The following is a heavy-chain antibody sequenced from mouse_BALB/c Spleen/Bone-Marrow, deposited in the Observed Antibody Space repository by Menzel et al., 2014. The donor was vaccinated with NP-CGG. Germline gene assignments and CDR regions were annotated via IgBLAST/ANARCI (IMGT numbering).Heavy chain of an antibody. D-gene: IGHD4-1*01. J-gene: IGHJ2*01. CDR3: ASLTGTFDY. CDR1: GFNIKDTY. V-gene: IGHV14-3*02. Sequence: EVQLVESGTDLVKPGASVKLSCTASGFNIKDTYMHWVKQRPEQGLDWIGRIDPASGNIQYDPKFQGRAAITADTSSNTDILQLSNLTSEDTAVYYCASLTGTFDYWGQGTPLTVSS. CDR2: IDPASGNI.